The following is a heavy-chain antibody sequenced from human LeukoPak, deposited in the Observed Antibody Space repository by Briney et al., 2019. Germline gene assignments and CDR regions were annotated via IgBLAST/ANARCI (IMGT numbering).Heavy chain of an antibody. V-gene: IGHV3-23*01. Sequence: GGSLRLSCAASGFTFSSHAMSWVRQAPGKGLEWVSAISGSGGSTYYADSVKGRFTISRDNSKNTLYLQMNSLRAEDTAVYYCAKAYYDSSGYYYLEYDYWGQGTLVTVSS. D-gene: IGHD3-22*01. CDR2: ISGSGGST. CDR3: AKAYYDSSGYYYLEYDY. J-gene: IGHJ4*02. CDR1: GFTFSSHA.